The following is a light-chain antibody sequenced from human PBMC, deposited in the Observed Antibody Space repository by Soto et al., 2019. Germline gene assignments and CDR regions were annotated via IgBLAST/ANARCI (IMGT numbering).Light chain of an antibody. CDR1: STNVGGRYD. V-gene: IGLV1-40*01. J-gene: IGLJ3*02. CDR2: GIS. Sequence: QSALTQPPSVSGSPGQTITISCTGSSTNVGGRYDVHWYQQLPGTAPKLMIYGISNRPSGVPDRFSGSKSGTSASLAISGLQAEDEADYYCKSYKSSTSVWVFGEGTKLTVL. CDR3: KSYKSSTSVWV.